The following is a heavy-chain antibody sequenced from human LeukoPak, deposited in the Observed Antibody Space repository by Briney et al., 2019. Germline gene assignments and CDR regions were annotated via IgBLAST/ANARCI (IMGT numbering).Heavy chain of an antibody. J-gene: IGHJ6*02. CDR2: VRGGDAGT. CDR3: ARGAAMAYYYYYGMDV. CDR1: GFTFSSYA. Sequence: GGSLRLSCAASGFTFSSYAMNWVRQAPGKGLEWASAVRGGDAGTSYADSVKGRFTISRDNSKNTLYLQMNSLRAEDTAVYYCARGAAMAYYYYYGMDVWGQGTTVTVSS. D-gene: IGHD2-2*01. V-gene: IGHV3-23*01.